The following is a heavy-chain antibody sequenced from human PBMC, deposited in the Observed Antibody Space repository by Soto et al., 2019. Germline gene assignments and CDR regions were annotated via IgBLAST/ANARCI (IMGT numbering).Heavy chain of an antibody. D-gene: IGHD5-18*01. J-gene: IGHJ4*02. CDR3: ATTLPDSSIDY. Sequence: SETLSLTCTVCGGCVSRGRYYWSLILQPPGKGLEWIGYIYYSGSTNYNPSLKSRVTISVDKSKKQFSLKLSSATAADTAVYYCATTLPDSSIDYWGQGTLVTVSS. CDR1: GGCVSRGRYY. V-gene: IGHV4-61*01. CDR2: IYYSGST.